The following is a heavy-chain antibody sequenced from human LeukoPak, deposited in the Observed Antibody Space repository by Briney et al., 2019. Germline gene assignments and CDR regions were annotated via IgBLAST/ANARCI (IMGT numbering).Heavy chain of an antibody. V-gene: IGHV4-39*01. Sequence: KTSETLSLTCTVSGGSISSSSYYWGWIRQPPGKGLEWIGSIYYSGSTYYNPPLKSRVTISVDTSKNQFSLKLSSVTAADTAVYYCARRDAYSSGILTFDYWGQGTLVTVSS. D-gene: IGHD6-19*01. CDR2: IYYSGST. CDR3: ARRDAYSSGILTFDY. J-gene: IGHJ4*02. CDR1: GGSISSSSYY.